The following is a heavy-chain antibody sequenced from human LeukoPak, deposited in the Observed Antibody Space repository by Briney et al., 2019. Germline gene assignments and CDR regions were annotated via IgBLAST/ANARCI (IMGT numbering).Heavy chain of an antibody. J-gene: IGHJ5*02. Sequence: SETLSLTCTVSGGSVGSGSYYWSWIRQPPGKGLEWIGYIYYSGSTNYNPSLKSRVTISVDTSKNQFSLKLSSVTAADTAVYYCARGVAEVLWFGELLYPGNWFDPWGQGTLVTVSS. CDR1: GGSVGSGSYY. V-gene: IGHV4-61*01. CDR3: ARGVAEVLWFGELLYPGNWFDP. CDR2: IYYSGST. D-gene: IGHD3-10*01.